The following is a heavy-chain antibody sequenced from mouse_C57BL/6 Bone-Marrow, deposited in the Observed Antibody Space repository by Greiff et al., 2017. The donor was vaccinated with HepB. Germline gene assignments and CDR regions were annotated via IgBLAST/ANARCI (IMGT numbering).Heavy chain of an antibody. Sequence: DVKLVESGGGLVKPGGSLKLSCAASGFTFSDYGMHWVRQAPEKGLEWVAYISSGSSTIYYADTVKGRFTISRDNAKNTLFLQMTSLRSEDTAMYYFARWYYGSSYDYYAMDYWGQGTSVTVSS. CDR1: GFTFSDYG. V-gene: IGHV5-17*01. J-gene: IGHJ4*01. CDR3: ARWYYGSSYDYYAMDY. CDR2: ISSGSSTI. D-gene: IGHD1-1*01.